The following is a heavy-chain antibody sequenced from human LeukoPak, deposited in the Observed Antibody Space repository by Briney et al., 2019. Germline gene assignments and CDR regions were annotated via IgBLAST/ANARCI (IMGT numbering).Heavy chain of an antibody. CDR1: GFTFSSYA. J-gene: IGHJ4*02. D-gene: IGHD3-16*02. CDR3: GSLYYDYVWGSYPPEDY. Sequence: GGSLRLSCAASGFTFSSYAIHWVRQAPGKGLEWVADISYDGSTKYYADSVKGRFTISRDNSKNTLYLQMNSLRAEDTAVYYCGSLYYDYVWGSYPPEDYWGQGTLVTVSS. V-gene: IGHV3-30*14. CDR2: ISYDGSTK.